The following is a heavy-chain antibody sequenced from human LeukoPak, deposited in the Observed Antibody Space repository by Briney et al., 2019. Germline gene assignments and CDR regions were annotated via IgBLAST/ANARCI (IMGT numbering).Heavy chain of an antibody. V-gene: IGHV3-23*01. CDR3: ARDRLLGMDV. J-gene: IGHJ6*04. CDR1: GFTFSSYG. CDR2: ISGSGGST. D-gene: IGHD2-21*01. Sequence: GGSLRLSCAASGFTFSSYGMSWVRQAPGKGQEWVSAISGSGGSTYYADSVKGRFTISRDNAKNTLYLQMNSLRAEDTAVYYCARDRLLGMDVWGKGTTVTISS.